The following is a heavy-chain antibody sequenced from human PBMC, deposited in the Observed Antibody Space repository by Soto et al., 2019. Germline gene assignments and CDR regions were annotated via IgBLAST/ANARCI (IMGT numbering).Heavy chain of an antibody. Sequence: PEGSLRLSCAASGFTFSSFTMNWVRQAPGKGLEWISYIITSGTATFYADSVKGRFTISGDNAKNSLYLQMNSLRDDDTAVYYCARDESYSFDYWGQGTLVTVSS. D-gene: IGHD4-4*01. CDR3: ARDESYSFDY. V-gene: IGHV3-48*02. CDR1: GFTFSSFT. CDR2: IITSGTAT. J-gene: IGHJ4*02.